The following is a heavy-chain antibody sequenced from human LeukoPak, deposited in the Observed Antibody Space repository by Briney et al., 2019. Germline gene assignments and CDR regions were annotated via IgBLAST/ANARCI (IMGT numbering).Heavy chain of an antibody. J-gene: IGHJ5*02. D-gene: IGHD3-10*01. CDR1: GFTFSSYG. CDR2: IRYDGSNK. V-gene: IGHV3-30*02. Sequence: GGSLRLSCAASGFTFSSYGMHWVRQAPGKGLEWVAFIRYDGSNKYYADSVKGRFTISRDNSKNTLYLQMNSLRAEDTAVYYCAKDRFVSYYYGSGSYISQGFDPWGQGTLVTVSS. CDR3: AKDRFVSYYYGSGSYISQGFDP.